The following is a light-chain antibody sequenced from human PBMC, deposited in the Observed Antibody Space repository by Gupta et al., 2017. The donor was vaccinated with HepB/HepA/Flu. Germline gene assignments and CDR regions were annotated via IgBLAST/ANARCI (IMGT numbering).Light chain of an antibody. Sequence: QSALTQPRSVSGSPGQSVTISCTGTSSDVGGYNYVSWHQQHPGKAPKLMIYDVNKRPSGVPDRFSGSKSGNTASLTISGLQADDEADYYCCSYAGRSYVFGTGTKVTVI. V-gene: IGLV2-11*01. J-gene: IGLJ1*01. CDR2: DVN. CDR3: CSYAGRSYV. CDR1: SSDVGGYNY.